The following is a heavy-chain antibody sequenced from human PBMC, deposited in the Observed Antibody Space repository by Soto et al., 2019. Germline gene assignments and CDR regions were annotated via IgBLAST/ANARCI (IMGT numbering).Heavy chain of an antibody. V-gene: IGHV5-51*01. D-gene: IGHD6-6*01. Sequence: DSLKISRKGSGYSFTSYWIGLVRQLPGKGLEWTGIIYPGDSDTRYSPSFQGQVTISADKSISTAYLQWSSLKASDTAMYYCARLARPSYYYGMDVWGQGTTVTVSS. CDR2: IYPGDSDT. J-gene: IGHJ6*02. CDR3: ARLARPSYYYGMDV. CDR1: GYSFTSYW.